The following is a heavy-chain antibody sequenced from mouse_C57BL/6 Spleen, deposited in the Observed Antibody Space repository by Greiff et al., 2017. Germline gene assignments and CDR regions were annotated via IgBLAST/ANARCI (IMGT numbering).Heavy chain of an antibody. D-gene: IGHD1-1*01. J-gene: IGHJ1*03. CDR1: GFTFRSYT. Sequence: EVMLVASGGGLVKPGGSLKLSCAASGFTFRSYTMSWVRQTPEKRLEWVATISGGGGNTYYPDSVKGRFTISRDNAKNTLYLQMSSLRSEDTALYYCARPPYYYGSSPWYFDVWGTGTTVTVSS. CDR2: ISGGGGNT. V-gene: IGHV5-9*01. CDR3: ARPPYYYGSSPWYFDV.